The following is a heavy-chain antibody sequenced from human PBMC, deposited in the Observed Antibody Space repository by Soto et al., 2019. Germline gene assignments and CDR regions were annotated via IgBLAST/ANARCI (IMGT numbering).Heavy chain of an antibody. V-gene: IGHV3-23*01. CDR2: ISGSAGST. D-gene: IGHD3-22*01. CDR1: GFTFSNYA. CDR3: AKAAYYYDSSGYPNWFDP. J-gene: IGHJ5*02. Sequence: GGSLRLSCAASGFTFSNYAMNWVRQAPGKGLEWVSGISGSAGSTYYADSVKGRFTISRDNSRNILYLQMNSLRAEDTAIYYFAKAAYYYDSSGYPNWFDPWGQGTLVTVSS.